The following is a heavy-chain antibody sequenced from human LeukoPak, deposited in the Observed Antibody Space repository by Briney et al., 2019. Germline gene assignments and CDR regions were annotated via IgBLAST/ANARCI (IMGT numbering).Heavy chain of an antibody. CDR3: ACGYSYGLFDY. CDR2: IYTSGST. J-gene: IGHJ4*02. Sequence: SETLSLTCTVSGGSISSGSYYWSWIRQPAGKGLEWIGRIYTSGSTNYNPSLKSRVTISVDTSKNQFSLKLSSVTAADTAVYYCACGYSYGLFDYWGQGILVTVSS. V-gene: IGHV4-61*02. D-gene: IGHD5-18*01. CDR1: GGSISSGSYY.